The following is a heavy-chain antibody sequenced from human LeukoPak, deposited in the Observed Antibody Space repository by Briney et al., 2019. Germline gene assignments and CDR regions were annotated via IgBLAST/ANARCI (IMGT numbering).Heavy chain of an antibody. Sequence: PGGSLRLSCAASGFTFNNYAMSWVRQAPGKGLEWVSIISGGAGSTYYADSLKGRFTISRDNSKNTLYLQVNSLRAEDTAMYYCARGMGASTYYFDYWGQGTLVTVSS. D-gene: IGHD3-16*01. CDR2: ISGGAGST. V-gene: IGHV3-23*01. J-gene: IGHJ4*02. CDR3: ARGMGASTYYFDY. CDR1: GFTFNNYA.